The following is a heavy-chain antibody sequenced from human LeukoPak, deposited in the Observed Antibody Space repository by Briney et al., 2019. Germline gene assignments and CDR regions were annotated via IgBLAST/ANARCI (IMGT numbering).Heavy chain of an antibody. J-gene: IGHJ4*02. D-gene: IGHD6-19*01. CDR1: GGSISSSSHY. CDR2: IYYSGST. Sequence: PSETLSLTCTVSGGSISSSSHYWGWIRQPPGKGLEWIGNIYYSGSTYYNPSLKSRVTISVDTSKNQFSLKLSSVTAADTAVYYCARLGRWLAGFDYWGQGTLVTVSS. CDR3: ARLGRWLAGFDY. V-gene: IGHV4-39*07.